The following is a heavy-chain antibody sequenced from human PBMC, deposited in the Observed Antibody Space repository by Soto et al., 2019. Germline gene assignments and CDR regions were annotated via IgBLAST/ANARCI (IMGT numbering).Heavy chain of an antibody. CDR2: IYSGGST. V-gene: IGHV3-66*01. CDR3: ARDRAGAQYGLDV. Sequence: GGSLRLSCAASGFTVSSNYMSWVRQAPGKGLEWVSVIYSGGSTYYADSVKGRFTISRDNSKNTLYLQMNSLRAEDTAVYYCARDRAGAQYGLDVWGQGTTVTVSS. CDR1: GFTVSSNY. D-gene: IGHD1-26*01. J-gene: IGHJ6*02.